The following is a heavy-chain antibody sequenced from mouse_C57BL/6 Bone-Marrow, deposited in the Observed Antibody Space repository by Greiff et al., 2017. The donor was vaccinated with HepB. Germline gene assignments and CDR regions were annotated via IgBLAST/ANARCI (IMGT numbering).Heavy chain of an antibody. CDR2: IWSGGST. J-gene: IGHJ4*01. CDR3: ARNFLYYYGSSFYAMDY. Sequence: VQLQQSGPGLVQPSQRLSITCTVSGFSLTSYGVHWVRQSPGKGLEWLGVIWSGGSTDYNAAFISRLSISKDNSKSQVFFKMNSLQADDTAIYYCARNFLYYYGSSFYAMDYWGQGTSVTVSS. D-gene: IGHD1-1*01. V-gene: IGHV2-2*01. CDR1: GFSLTSYG.